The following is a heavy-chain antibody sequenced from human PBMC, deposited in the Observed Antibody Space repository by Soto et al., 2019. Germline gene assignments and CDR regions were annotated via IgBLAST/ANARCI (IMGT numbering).Heavy chain of an antibody. J-gene: IGHJ4*02. CDR3: AKARMVYYFDY. CDR2: ISGSGGGT. CDR1: GFTFSSSA. D-gene: IGHD2-8*01. Sequence: GGSLRLSCAASGFTFSSSAMTWVRQAPGKGLEWVSAISGSGGGTYYADSVKGRFTVSRDNSKNTLYLQMNSLRADDTAVYYCAKARMVYYFDYWGLGTLVTVSS. V-gene: IGHV3-23*01.